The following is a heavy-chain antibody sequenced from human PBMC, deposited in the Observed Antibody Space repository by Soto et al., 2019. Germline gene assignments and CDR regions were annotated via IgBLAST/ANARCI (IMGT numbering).Heavy chain of an antibody. J-gene: IGHJ4*02. CDR2: IYYSGST. V-gene: IGHV4-30-4*01. CDR3: ARAVRGSYYDY. Sequence: QVQLQETGPGLVKPSQTLSLTCTVSGGSISSGDYYWRWIRQPPGKGLEWIGYIYYSGSTYYNSSLKSRVTISVDTSKNQFSLKLSSVTAADTAVYYCARAVRGSYYDYWGQGTLVTVSS. CDR1: GGSISSGDYY. D-gene: IGHD1-26*01.